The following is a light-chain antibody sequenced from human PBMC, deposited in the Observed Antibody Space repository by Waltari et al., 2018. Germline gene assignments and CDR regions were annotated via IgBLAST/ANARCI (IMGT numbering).Light chain of an antibody. CDR3: QQYYTTPLT. CDR2: LAS. CDR1: QSVLYSYDNKNY. J-gene: IGKJ4*01. Sequence: DIVITQSPDSPAVSLGQRATINCKSSQSVLYSYDNKNYLVWYQQKPGQPPKHLIHLASTRESGVPDRFSGSGSGTDFTLTISSLQAEDVAVYYCQQYYTTPLTFGGGTKVEIK. V-gene: IGKV4-1*01.